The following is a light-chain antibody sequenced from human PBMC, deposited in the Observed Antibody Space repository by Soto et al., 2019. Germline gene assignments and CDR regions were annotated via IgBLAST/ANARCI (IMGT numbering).Light chain of an antibody. J-gene: IGKJ2*01. CDR3: QQYGSSPVT. Sequence: EIVLTQSPATLSSFPGDRVTLSCRASQSVSSSYLAWYQQKPGQAPRLLIYGASSKATGIPDRFSGSGSGTDFTLTISRLEPEDFAVYYCQQYGSSPVTFGQGTKLEIK. V-gene: IGKV3-20*01. CDR2: GAS. CDR1: QSVSSSY.